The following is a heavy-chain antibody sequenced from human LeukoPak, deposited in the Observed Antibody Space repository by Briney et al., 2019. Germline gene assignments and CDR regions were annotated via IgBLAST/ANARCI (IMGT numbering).Heavy chain of an antibody. Sequence: GESLKISCKGSGYSFTTFWIGWVRQMPGKGLEWMGVIFPGDSDTRYSPSFQGQVTISADKSINTAYLQWSSLKASDTAMYYCARRSIPGSPPDYWGQGTLVTVSS. D-gene: IGHD2-21*01. CDR2: IFPGDSDT. J-gene: IGHJ4*02. V-gene: IGHV5-51*01. CDR3: ARRSIPGSPPDY. CDR1: GYSFTTFW.